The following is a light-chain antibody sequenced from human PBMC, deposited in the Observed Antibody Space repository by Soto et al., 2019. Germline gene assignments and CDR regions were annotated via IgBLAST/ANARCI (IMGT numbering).Light chain of an antibody. CDR3: SSYAGSSYYVT. V-gene: IGLV2-11*01. CDR2: DVT. CDR1: NSDVGAYDY. J-gene: IGLJ2*01. Sequence: QSALTQPRSVSGSPGQSVTVSCTGTNSDVGAYDYVCWYQQHPGKAPKLVIYDVTRRPSGVPDRFSGSKSGSTASLTISGLQAEDEADDYCSSYAGSSYYVTFGGGTKLTVL.